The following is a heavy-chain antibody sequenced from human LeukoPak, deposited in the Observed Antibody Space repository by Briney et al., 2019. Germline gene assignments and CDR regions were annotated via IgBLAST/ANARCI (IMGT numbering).Heavy chain of an antibody. CDR1: GFTFSNYW. Sequence: GGSLRLSCAASGFTFSNYWMHWVRQAPGKGLVWVSRIKSDGVTTNYADSVKGRFTISRDNAKNTLYLQMNSLRAEDTAVYYCARTYDFWSGFQYYFDSWGQGTLVTVSS. CDR2: IKSDGVTT. D-gene: IGHD3-3*01. CDR3: ARTYDFWSGFQYYFDS. J-gene: IGHJ4*02. V-gene: IGHV3-74*01.